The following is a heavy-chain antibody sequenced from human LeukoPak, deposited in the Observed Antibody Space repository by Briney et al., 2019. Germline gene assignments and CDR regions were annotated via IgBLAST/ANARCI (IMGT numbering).Heavy chain of an antibody. CDR1: GGTFSSYA. J-gene: IGHJ4*02. D-gene: IGHD2-21*01. Sequence: SVKVSCKASGGTFSSYAISWVRQAPGQGLEWMGGIIPIFGTANYAQKFQGRVTITADESTSTAYMELSSLRSEDTAVYYCARVPYCGGDCYSGYFDYWGQGTLVTVSS. CDR3: ARVPYCGGDCYSGYFDY. CDR2: IIPIFGTA. V-gene: IGHV1-69*13.